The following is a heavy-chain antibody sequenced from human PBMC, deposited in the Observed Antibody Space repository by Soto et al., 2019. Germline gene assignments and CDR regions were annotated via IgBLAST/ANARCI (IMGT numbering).Heavy chain of an antibody. D-gene: IGHD3-22*01. J-gene: IGHJ1*01. CDR2: IIPIFGTA. CDR1: GGTFSSYA. CDR3: AREYYYDSSGYYPGDFQH. Sequence: QVQLVQSGAEVKKPGSSVKVSCKASGGTFSSYAISWVRQAPGQGLEWMGGIIPIFGTANYAQKFQGRVTITADESTSTAYMELSSLRSEDTSVYYCAREYYYDSSGYYPGDFQHWVQGTLDTVSS. V-gene: IGHV1-69*01.